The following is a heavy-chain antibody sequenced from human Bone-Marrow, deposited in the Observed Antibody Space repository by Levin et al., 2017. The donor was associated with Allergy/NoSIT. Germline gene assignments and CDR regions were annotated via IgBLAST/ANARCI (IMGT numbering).Heavy chain of an antibody. CDR2: ISYDGSNK. D-gene: IGHD1-26*01. Sequence: GGSLRLSCAASGFTFSSYGMHWVRQAPGKGLEWVAVISYDGSNKYYADSVKGRFTISRDNSKNTLYLQMNSLRAEDTAVYYCAKDGSYAFSLYFDYWGQGTLVTVSS. CDR1: GFTFSSYG. V-gene: IGHV3-30*18. J-gene: IGHJ4*02. CDR3: AKDGSYAFSLYFDY.